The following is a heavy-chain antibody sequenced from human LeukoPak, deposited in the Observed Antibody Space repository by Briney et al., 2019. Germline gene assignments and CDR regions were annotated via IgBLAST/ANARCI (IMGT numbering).Heavy chain of an antibody. D-gene: IGHD3-22*01. J-gene: IGHJ4*02. CDR2: IRYDGSNK. CDR1: GFTFSSYG. Sequence: GGSLRLSCAASGFTFSSYGMHWVRQAPGKGLEWVAFIRYDGSNKYYADPVKGRFTISRDNSKNTLYLQMNSLRAEDTAVYYCANLGDYYDSSGYYFSGYWGQGTLVTVSS. CDR3: ANLGDYYDSSGYYFSGY. V-gene: IGHV3-30*02.